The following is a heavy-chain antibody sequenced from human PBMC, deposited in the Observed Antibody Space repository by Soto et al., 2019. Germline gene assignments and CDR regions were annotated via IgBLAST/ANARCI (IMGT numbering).Heavy chain of an antibody. J-gene: IGHJ4*02. CDR2: ISGSGGST. CDR1: GFTFSSYA. V-gene: IGHV3-23*01. Sequence: GGSLRLSCAASGFTFSSYAMSWVRQAPGKGLEWVSAISGSGGSTYYADSVKGRFTISRDNSKNTLYLQMNSLRAEDTAVYYCAKDHYYDYVWGSYRPIDYWGQGTLVTVSS. CDR3: AKDHYYDYVWGSYRPIDY. D-gene: IGHD3-16*02.